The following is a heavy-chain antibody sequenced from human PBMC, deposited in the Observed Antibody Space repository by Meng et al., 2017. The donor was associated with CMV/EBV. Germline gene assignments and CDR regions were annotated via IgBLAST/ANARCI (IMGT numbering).Heavy chain of an antibody. CDR2: IKQDGSEK. Sequence: LSLTGAASGFTFSSYWMSWVRQAPGKGLEWVANIKQDGSEKYYVDSVKGRFTISRDNAKNSLYLQMNSLRAEDTAVYYCARESVVIQALGRAFDIWGQGTMVTVSS. J-gene: IGHJ3*02. CDR3: ARESVVIQALGRAFDI. CDR1: GFTFSSYW. V-gene: IGHV3-7*01. D-gene: IGHD2-2*01.